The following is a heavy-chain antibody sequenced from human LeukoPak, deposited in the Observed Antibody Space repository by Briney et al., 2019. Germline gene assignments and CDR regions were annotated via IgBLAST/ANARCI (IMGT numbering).Heavy chain of an antibody. V-gene: IGHV4-39*07. J-gene: IGHJ3*01. CDR1: GGSLISTTYY. D-gene: IGHD3-16*02. Sequence: SETLSLTCAVSGGSLISTTYYWGWIRQPPGKGLEWIGSIYYSGSTYYNPSLKSLVTVSVDMSKNQFSLQLSSVTAADTAVYYCARAPRTGAWDMITFGGVIVHGDAFDFWGQGTMVTVSS. CDR2: IYYSGST. CDR3: ARAPRTGAWDMITFGGVIVHGDAFDF.